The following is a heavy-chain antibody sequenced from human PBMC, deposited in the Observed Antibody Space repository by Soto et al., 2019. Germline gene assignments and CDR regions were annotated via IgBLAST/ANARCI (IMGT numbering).Heavy chain of an antibody. CDR2: ISRDGSNR. CDR3: ARSRSGAVADSFDF. J-gene: IGHJ4*02. CDR1: GFIFSRYA. V-gene: IGHV3-30*04. D-gene: IGHD3-10*01. Sequence: QVKVVESGGGVVQPGRSLRLSCEASGFIFSRYAIHWVRQAPGKGLEWLAVISRDGSNRYYLDSVTGRFTISRDNSKNTLYLQMNSLREDDTALYYCARSRSGAVADSFDFWGQGTLVTVSS.